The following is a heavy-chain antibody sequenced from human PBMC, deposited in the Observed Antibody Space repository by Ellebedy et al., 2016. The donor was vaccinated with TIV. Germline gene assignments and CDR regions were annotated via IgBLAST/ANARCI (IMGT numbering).Heavy chain of an antibody. CDR1: GFTFSSYW. D-gene: IGHD6-19*01. V-gene: IGHV3-74*01. J-gene: IGHJ4*02. CDR2: INSDGSST. Sequence: GESLKISCAASGFTFSSYWMHWVRQAPGKGLVWVSRINSDGSSTSYADSVKGRFTISRDNAKNTLYLQMNSLRAEDTAVYYCARDGERWLAEYYFDYWGQGTLVTVS. CDR3: ARDGERWLAEYYFDY.